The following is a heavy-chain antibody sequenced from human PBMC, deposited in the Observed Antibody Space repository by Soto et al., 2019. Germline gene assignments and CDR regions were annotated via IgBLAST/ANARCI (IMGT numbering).Heavy chain of an antibody. V-gene: IGHV2-5*02. CDR2: IYWDDDK. CDR3: AHFWYSSFHPSLTYEAFDI. Sequence: QITLKESGPPLVKPTQTLTLTCTFSGFSLSTSGVGVGWIRQPPGKALEWLALIYWDDDKRYSPSLKGRLTITKDPSKNLVVLTMTNMHPVDTATYYCAHFWYSSFHPSLTYEAFDIWGQGTMVTVSS. CDR1: GFSLSTSGVG. J-gene: IGHJ3*02. D-gene: IGHD6-13*01.